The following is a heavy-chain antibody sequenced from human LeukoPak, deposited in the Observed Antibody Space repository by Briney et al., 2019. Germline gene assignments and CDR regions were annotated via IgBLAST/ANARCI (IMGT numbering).Heavy chain of an antibody. Sequence: ASVKVSCKASGGTFTSYAISWVRQAPGQGLEWMGGIIPIFGAANYAQKFQGRVTITADKSTSTSYMELSSLRSEDTAVYYCARSSVVTAMVHLEYWGQGTLVTVSS. CDR1: GGTFTSYA. V-gene: IGHV1-69*06. J-gene: IGHJ4*02. CDR3: ARSSVVTAMVHLEY. D-gene: IGHD2-21*02. CDR2: IIPIFGAA.